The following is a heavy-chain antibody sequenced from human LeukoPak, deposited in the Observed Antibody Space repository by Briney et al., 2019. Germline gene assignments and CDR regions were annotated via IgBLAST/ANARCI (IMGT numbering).Heavy chain of an antibody. CDR2: ISSSSSSI. CDR3: ARGGAARPDI. D-gene: IGHD6-6*01. Sequence: GGSLRLSCAASGFTFSSYEMNWVRQAPGEGLAWVSYISSSSSSIDYADSVRGRFTISRDNARNSLYLQMNSLRAEDTAVYYCARGGAARPDIWGQGTMVIVSS. V-gene: IGHV3-48*03. J-gene: IGHJ3*02. CDR1: GFTFSSYE.